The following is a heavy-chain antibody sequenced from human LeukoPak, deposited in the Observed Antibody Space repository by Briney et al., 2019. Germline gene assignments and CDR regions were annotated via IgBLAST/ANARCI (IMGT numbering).Heavy chain of an antibody. CDR3: ARVSVSVGAAALFDY. D-gene: IGHD1-26*01. V-gene: IGHV3-74*01. J-gene: IGHJ4*02. Sequence: GGYLRLSCAASGFTFRSYWMHWVRQAPGKGLVWVSRINTDGSDTTYADSVKGRFTISRDNAKNTLYLQMNSLRAEDTGVYYCARVSVSVGAAALFDYWGQGTLVTVSS. CDR1: GFTFRSYW. CDR2: INTDGSDT.